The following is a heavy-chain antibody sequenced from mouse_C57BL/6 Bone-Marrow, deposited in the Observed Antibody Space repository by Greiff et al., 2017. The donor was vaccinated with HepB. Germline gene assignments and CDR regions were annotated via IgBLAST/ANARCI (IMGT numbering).Heavy chain of an antibody. CDR1: GYAFTNYL. CDR3: ARGSNYDLAY. V-gene: IGHV1-54*01. Sequence: QVQLKQSGAELVRPGTSVKVSCKASGYAFTNYLIEWVKQRPGQGLEWIGVINPGSGGTNYNEKFKGKATLTADKSSSTAYMQLSSLTSEDSAVYFCARGSNYDLAYWGQGTLVTVSA. CDR2: INPGSGGT. J-gene: IGHJ3*01. D-gene: IGHD2-5*01.